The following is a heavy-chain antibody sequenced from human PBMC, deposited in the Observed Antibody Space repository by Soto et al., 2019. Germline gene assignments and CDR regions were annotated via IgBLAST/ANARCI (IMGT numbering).Heavy chain of an antibody. CDR1: GYTFTSYD. J-gene: IGHJ6*02. Sequence: QVQLVQSGAEVKKPGASVKVSCKASGYTFTSYDINWVRQATGQGLEWMGWMNPNSGNTGYAQKFQGRVTMTRNTSISTAYMELSRLRSEDTAVYYCARNLNDILTGYYILHYYYGMDVWGQGTTVTVSS. CDR3: ARNLNDILTGYYILHYYYGMDV. D-gene: IGHD3-9*01. CDR2: MNPNSGNT. V-gene: IGHV1-8*01.